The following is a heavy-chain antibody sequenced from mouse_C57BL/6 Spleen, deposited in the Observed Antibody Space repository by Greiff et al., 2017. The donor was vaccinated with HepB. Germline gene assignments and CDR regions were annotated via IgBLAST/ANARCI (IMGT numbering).Heavy chain of an antibody. CDR1: GYTFTSYW. CDR3: ARSETMVTTLDY. Sequence: QVQLQQPGAELVMPGASVKLSCKASGYTFTSYWMHWVKQRPGQGLEWIGEIDPSDSYTNYNQKFKGKSTLTVDKSSSTAYMQLSSLTSEDSAVYYCARSETMVTTLDYWGQGTTRTVSS. CDR2: IDPSDSYT. D-gene: IGHD2-2*01. J-gene: IGHJ2*01. V-gene: IGHV1-69*01.